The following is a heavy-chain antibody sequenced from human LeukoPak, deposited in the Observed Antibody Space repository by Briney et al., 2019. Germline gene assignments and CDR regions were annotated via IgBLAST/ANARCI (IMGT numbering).Heavy chain of an antibody. D-gene: IGHD6-19*01. V-gene: IGHV3-15*01. CDR2: IKSKTDGGTT. J-gene: IGHJ4*02. CDR1: GFTFSSYG. CDR3: TTDGAIAVAGPDY. Sequence: GGSLRLSCAASGFTFSSYGMHWVRQAPGKGLEWVGRIKSKTDGGTTDYAAPVKGRFTISRDDSKNTLYLQMNSLKTEDTAVYYCTTDGAIAVAGPDYWGQGTLVTVSS.